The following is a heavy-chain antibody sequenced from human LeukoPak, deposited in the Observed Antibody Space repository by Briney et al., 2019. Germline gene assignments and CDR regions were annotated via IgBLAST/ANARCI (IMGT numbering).Heavy chain of an antibody. J-gene: IGHJ5*02. V-gene: IGHV3-23*01. Sequence: GGSLRLSCAASGFTFSSYAMNWVRQAPGKGLEWVSAITGSGGSTFYADSLKGRFTISRDNSKNTLYLQMDSLRAEDTAVYYCAKGRAAVVGTYDRWGQGTLVTVSS. CDR3: AKGRAAVVGTYDR. D-gene: IGHD6-19*01. CDR1: GFTFSSYA. CDR2: ITGSGGST.